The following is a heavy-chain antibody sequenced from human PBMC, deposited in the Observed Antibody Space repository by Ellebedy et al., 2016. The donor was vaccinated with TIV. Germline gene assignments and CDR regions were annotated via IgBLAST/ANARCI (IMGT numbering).Heavy chain of an antibody. CDR3: ATLPGGGDAFDI. V-gene: IGHV3-7*01. J-gene: IGHJ3*02. CDR2: INPDGTKK. D-gene: IGHD3-16*01. CDR1: GFTFSDYY. Sequence: GGSLRLSCAASGFTFSDYYMSWIRQAPGKGLEWVAFINPDGTKKFYVDSVKGRFTISRDNAKNSLYLQMNTLGGEDTAVYYCATLPGGGDAFDIWGQGTMVTVSS.